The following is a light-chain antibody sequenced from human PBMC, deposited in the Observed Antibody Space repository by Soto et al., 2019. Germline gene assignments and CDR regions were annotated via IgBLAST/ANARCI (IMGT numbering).Light chain of an antibody. V-gene: IGKV1-5*03. CDR2: KAS. CDR3: QHYSTYVWT. J-gene: IGKJ1*01. CDR1: QSISHW. Sequence: DIQMPQSPSTLSASVGDRVTITCRASQSISHWLAWYQQKPGQAPKVLIYKASVLENGVSSRFSGSGFGTEFTLTISYLQPDDSAIYFCQHYSTYVWTFGQGTRVDIK.